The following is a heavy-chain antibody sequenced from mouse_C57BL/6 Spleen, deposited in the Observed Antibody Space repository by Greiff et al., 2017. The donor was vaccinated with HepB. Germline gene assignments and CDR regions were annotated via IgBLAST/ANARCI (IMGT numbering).Heavy chain of an antibody. V-gene: IGHV5-4*03. D-gene: IGHD2-4*01. CDR1: GFTFSSYA. Sequence: EVKVVESGGGLVKPGGSLKLSCAASGFTFSSYAMSWVRQTPEKRLEWVATISDGGSYTYYPDNVKGRFTISRDNAKNNLYLQMSHLKSEDTAMYYCARQGDYDRYFDVWGTGTTVTVSS. CDR3: ARQGDYDRYFDV. CDR2: ISDGGSYT. J-gene: IGHJ1*03.